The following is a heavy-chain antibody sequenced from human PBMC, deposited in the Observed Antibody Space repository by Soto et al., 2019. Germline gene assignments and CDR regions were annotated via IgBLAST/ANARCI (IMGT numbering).Heavy chain of an antibody. Sequence: QVQLQESGPGLVKPSETLSLTCTVSGGSIGNSYWSWIRQSPGKGLEWIGYIYYSGSSNYNPSLKSRASISVATSKNQFSLKLSSVTAADTAVYYCARHSSSWPIFDYWGQGTLVIVSS. V-gene: IGHV4-59*08. CDR2: IYYSGSS. D-gene: IGHD6-13*01. CDR1: GGSIGNSY. J-gene: IGHJ4*02. CDR3: ARHSSSWPIFDY.